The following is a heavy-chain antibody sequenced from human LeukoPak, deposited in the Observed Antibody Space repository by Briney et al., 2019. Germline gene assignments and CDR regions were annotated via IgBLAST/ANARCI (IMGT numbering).Heavy chain of an antibody. Sequence: GGSLRLSFAASGFTFSSCSINGVRQAPGKGLIWVSSISSSSRYIYYADSVKARFTISRDNAKNSLYMQMNSLRAEDTAVYYCARGRSGWANWFDPWGQGTLVTVSS. CDR3: ARGRSGWANWFDP. CDR2: ISSSSRYI. D-gene: IGHD6-19*01. J-gene: IGHJ5*02. CDR1: GFTFSSCS. V-gene: IGHV3-21*01.